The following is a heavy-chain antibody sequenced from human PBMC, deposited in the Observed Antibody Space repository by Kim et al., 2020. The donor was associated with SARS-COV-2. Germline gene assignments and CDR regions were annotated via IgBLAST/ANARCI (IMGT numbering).Heavy chain of an antibody. J-gene: IGHJ4*02. CDR3: LQAYCSGGSCSRDEQDY. CDR2: ISYDGSNK. Sequence: GGSLRLSCAASGFTFSSYGMHWVRQAPGKGLEWVAVISYDGSNKYYADSVKGRFTISRDNSKNTLYLQMNSLRAEDTAVYYCLQAYCSGGSCSRDEQDYWGQGTLVTVSS. D-gene: IGHD2-15*01. CDR1: GFTFSSYG. V-gene: IGHV3-30*03.